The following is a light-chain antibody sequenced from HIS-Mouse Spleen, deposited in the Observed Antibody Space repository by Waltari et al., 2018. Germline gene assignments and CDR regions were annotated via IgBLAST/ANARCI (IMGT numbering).Light chain of an antibody. CDR1: QGIRNE. CDR3: LQHNSYPWT. V-gene: IGKV1-17*01. CDR2: AAS. Sequence: DVQMTQSPSSLSASVGDRVTITCRASQGIRNELGWYQQKPGKAPKRLIYAASSVQSGVPARFSGSGSGTEFTLSISSLQPEDFATYYCLQHNSYPWTFGQGTKVEIK. J-gene: IGKJ1*01.